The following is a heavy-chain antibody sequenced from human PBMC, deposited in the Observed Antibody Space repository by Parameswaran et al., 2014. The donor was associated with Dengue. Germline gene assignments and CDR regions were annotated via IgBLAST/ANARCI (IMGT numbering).Heavy chain of an antibody. Sequence: VRQMPGKGLEWVAVISYDGSNKYYADSVKGRFTISRDNSKNTLYLQMNSLRAEDTAVYYCARVQYCSSTSCYPYYYYGMDVWGQGTTVTVSS. V-gene: IGHV3-30-3*01. CDR2: ISYDGSNK. CDR3: ARVQYCSSTSCYPYYYYGMDV. J-gene: IGHJ6*02. D-gene: IGHD2-2*01.